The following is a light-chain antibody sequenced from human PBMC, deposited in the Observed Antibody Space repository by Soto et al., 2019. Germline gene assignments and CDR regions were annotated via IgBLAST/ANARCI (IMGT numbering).Light chain of an antibody. CDR1: SSDVGAYDL. J-gene: IGLJ1*01. CDR3: SSYTSSSTLCV. Sequence: QSALTQPASVSGSPGQSITISCTGTSSDVGAYDLVSWYQHHPGKVPKLIIYEATKWPSGVSHRFSGSKSGSTASLTISGLQAEDEADYYCSSYTSSSTLCVFGTGTKLTVL. V-gene: IGLV2-14*02. CDR2: EAT.